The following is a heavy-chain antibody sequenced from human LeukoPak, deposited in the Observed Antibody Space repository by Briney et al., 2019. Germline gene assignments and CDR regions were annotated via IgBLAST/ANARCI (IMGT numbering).Heavy chain of an antibody. CDR3: AKIDRQYCSRRSCYGLGY. D-gene: IGHD2-2*01. J-gene: IGHJ4*02. CDR1: GYSFTSYW. CDR2: IYPGDSDT. V-gene: IGHV5-51*01. Sequence: GESLKISCKCSGYSFTSYWIGWVRQMPGKGLEWMGIIYPGDSDTRYSPTFQGQVTISADKSISTAYLQWSSLKASDTAMYYCAKIDRQYCSRRSCYGLGYWGQGTQVTVSS.